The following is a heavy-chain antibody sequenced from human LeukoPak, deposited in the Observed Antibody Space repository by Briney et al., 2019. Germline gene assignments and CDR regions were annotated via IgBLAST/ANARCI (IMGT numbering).Heavy chain of an antibody. CDR3: TRERAEWFGELLQPSYYFDY. Sequence: GGSLRLSCTASGFTFGDYAMSWVRQAPGKGLEWVGFIRSEAYGGTTEYAASVKGRFTISRDDSKSIAYLQMNSLKTEDTAVYYCTRERAEWFGELLQPSYYFDYWGQGTLVTVSS. D-gene: IGHD3-10*01. V-gene: IGHV3-49*04. J-gene: IGHJ4*02. CDR2: IRSEAYGGTT. CDR1: GFTFGDYA.